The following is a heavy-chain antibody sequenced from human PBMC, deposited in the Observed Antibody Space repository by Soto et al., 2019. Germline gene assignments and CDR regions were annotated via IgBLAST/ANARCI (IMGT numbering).Heavy chain of an antibody. V-gene: IGHV1-18*01. CDR3: AREGYSSGFDPFDF. CDR2: ISGYNGRT. Sequence: AAVKVSCKASGYNFRNFGITWVRQASGLGLEWLGWISGYNGRTSSARNFRDRVVLTTDTATNTAYMELRSLTSDDTAIYYCAREGYSSGFDPFDFWGQGTKVTVSS. CDR1: GYNFRNFG. J-gene: IGHJ3*01. D-gene: IGHD5-18*01.